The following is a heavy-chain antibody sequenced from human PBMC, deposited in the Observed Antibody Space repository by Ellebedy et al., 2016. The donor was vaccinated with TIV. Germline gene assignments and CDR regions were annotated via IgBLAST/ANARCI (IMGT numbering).Heavy chain of an antibody. D-gene: IGHD3-9*01. V-gene: IGHV3-7*01. CDR2: IKQDGSIK. J-gene: IGHJ3*02. CDR3: ARVMRYDISDI. CDR1: GFTFSSYW. Sequence: GGSLRLSCAASGFTFSSYWMSWVRQAPGKGLEWVANIKQDGSIKYYADSVKGRFTISRDNAKNSLYLQMNSLREEDTAVYYCARVMRYDISDIWGQGTMVTVSS.